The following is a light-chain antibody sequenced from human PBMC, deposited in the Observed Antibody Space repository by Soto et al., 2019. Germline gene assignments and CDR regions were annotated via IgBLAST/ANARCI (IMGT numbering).Light chain of an antibody. Sequence: QSALTQPASVSGSPGQSITISCTGTSSDFGGYTYVSWYQHHPGKAPKLIIYDVTRRPSGVSIRFSGSKSDNTASLTISGLQPEDEADYHCSSYTTSNTRQIVFGTGTKLTVL. V-gene: IGLV2-14*03. CDR2: DVT. CDR1: SSDFGGYTY. J-gene: IGLJ1*01. CDR3: SSYTTSNTRQIV.